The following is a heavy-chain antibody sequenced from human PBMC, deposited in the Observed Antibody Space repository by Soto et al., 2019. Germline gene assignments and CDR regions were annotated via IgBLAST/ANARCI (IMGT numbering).Heavy chain of an antibody. CDR1: GDSFNTYW. J-gene: IGHJ3*02. CDR2: IYPGDSRT. CDR3: ARDSDYGGNSETSDR. Sequence: EVQLVQSGAEVKKPGESLKISCKDSGDSFNTYWIAWVRQMPGKGLEWMGIIYPGDSRTTYSPSFQGQVIISADKSISTVYLQWSSLKASDTAMYYCARDSDYGGNSETSDRWGQGTMVTVS. V-gene: IGHV5-51*03. D-gene: IGHD4-17*01.